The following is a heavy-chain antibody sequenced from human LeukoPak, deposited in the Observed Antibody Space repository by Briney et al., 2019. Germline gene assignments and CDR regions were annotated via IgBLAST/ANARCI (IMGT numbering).Heavy chain of an antibody. CDR3: ARHPPGIAAAGHYYYYYMDV. CDR2: IIPIFATT. D-gene: IGHD6-13*01. V-gene: IGHV1-69*13. J-gene: IGHJ6*03. CDR1: GGTFSSYG. Sequence: ASVKVSCKASGGTFSSYGFSWVRQAPGQGLEWMGGIIPIFATTNYGQKFQGRVTITADESTSTAYMELSSLRSEDTAVYYCARHPPGIAAAGHYYYYYMDVWGKGTTVTISS.